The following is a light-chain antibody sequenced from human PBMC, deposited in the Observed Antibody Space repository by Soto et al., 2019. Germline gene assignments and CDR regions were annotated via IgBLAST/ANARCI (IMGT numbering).Light chain of an antibody. V-gene: IGKV1-39*01. CDR2: AAS. CDR3: QQNYNTPQT. Sequence: DIQMTQSPSSLSASVGDRVTITCRASQTISNYLNWYQQKPGKAPKLLIYAASSLQSGVPSRFSGSGSGTDYTLTISSPQPEDFATYHCQQNYNTPQTFGQGTKVDIK. J-gene: IGKJ1*01. CDR1: QTISNY.